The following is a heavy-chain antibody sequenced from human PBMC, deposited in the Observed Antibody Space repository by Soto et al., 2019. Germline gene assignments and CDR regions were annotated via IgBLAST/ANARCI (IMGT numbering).Heavy chain of an antibody. V-gene: IGHV3-15*01. CDR2: IKSKTDGGTT. J-gene: IGHJ4*02. D-gene: IGHD3-22*01. Sequence: PGGSLRLSCAASGFTFSNAWMSWVRQAPGKGLEWVGRIKSKTDGGTTDYAAPVKGRFTISRDDSKNTLYLQMNSLKTEDTAVYYCAKTLYYYDSSGYQWGQGTLVTVSS. CDR3: AKTLYYYDSSGYQ. CDR1: GFTFSNAW.